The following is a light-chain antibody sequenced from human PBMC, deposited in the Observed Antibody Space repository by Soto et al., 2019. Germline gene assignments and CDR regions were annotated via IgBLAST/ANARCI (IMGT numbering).Light chain of an antibody. J-gene: IGKJ1*01. CDR1: QSIGSY. Sequence: EIVLTQSPATLSLSLGERATLSCRASQSIGSYLAWYQHKLGQPPRLLIYDASNRATGIPVRFSGSGSGTDFTLTISSLEPEDFAVYYCQQRSNWPWTFGQGTKVDIK. V-gene: IGKV3-11*01. CDR3: QQRSNWPWT. CDR2: DAS.